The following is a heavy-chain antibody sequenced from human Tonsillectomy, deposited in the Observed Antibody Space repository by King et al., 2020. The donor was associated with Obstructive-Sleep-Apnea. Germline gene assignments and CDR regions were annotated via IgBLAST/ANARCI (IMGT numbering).Heavy chain of an antibody. V-gene: IGHV4-39*01. CDR2: IYYSGST. CDR3: ARLGSGYDVDY. Sequence: QLQESGPGLVKPSETLSLTCTVSGGSISSSSYYWGWIRQPPGKGLEWIGSIYYSGSTYYNPSLKSRVTISVDPSKNQFSLKLSSVTAADTAVYYCARLGSGYDVDYWGQGTLVTVSS. D-gene: IGHD5-12*01. J-gene: IGHJ4*02. CDR1: GGSISSSSYY.